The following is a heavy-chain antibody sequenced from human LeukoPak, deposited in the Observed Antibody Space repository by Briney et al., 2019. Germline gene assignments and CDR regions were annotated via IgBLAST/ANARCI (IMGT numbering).Heavy chain of an antibody. D-gene: IGHD6-19*01. Sequence: QSGGSLRLSCAASGFTFSSYWMHWVRQPPGKGLEWVSGISWNSGSIDYADSVKGRFTISRDNAKNSLYLQMNSLRVEDTAFYYCAKDNRRHYTSGPNPDSLHWGQGALVTVSS. V-gene: IGHV3-9*01. CDR1: GFTFSSYW. CDR2: ISWNSGSI. CDR3: AKDNRRHYTSGPNPDSLH. J-gene: IGHJ4*02.